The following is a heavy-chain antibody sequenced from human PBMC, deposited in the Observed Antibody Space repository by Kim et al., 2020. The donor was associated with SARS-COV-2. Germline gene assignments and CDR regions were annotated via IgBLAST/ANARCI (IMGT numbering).Heavy chain of an antibody. CDR3: ARNPDYPFGVVIMSWWSGDV. V-gene: IGHV3-48*02. J-gene: IGHJ6*02. Sequence: RFTISRDNAKNSLYLQMNSLRDEDTAVYYCARNPDYPFGVVIMSWWSGDVWGQGTTVTVSS. D-gene: IGHD3-3*01.